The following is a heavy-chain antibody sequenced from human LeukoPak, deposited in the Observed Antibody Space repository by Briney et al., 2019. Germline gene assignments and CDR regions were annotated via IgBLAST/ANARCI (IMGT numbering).Heavy chain of an antibody. CDR1: GYTFTSYG. CDR2: ISAYNGNT. Sequence: ASVKVPCKASGYTFTSYGISWVRQAPGQGLEWMGWISAYNGNTNYAQKLQGRVTMTTGTSTSTAYMELRSLRSDDTAVYYCARDQRDTIFGVVNNYFDYWGQGTLVTVSS. V-gene: IGHV1-18*01. CDR3: ARDQRDTIFGVVNNYFDY. D-gene: IGHD3-3*01. J-gene: IGHJ4*02.